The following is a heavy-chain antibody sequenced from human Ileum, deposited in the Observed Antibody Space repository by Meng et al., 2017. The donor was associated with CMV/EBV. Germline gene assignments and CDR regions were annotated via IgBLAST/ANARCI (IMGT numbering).Heavy chain of an antibody. Sequence: LRLSCAASGFTFSSPGMHWVRQAPGKGLEWVSFIQSDGNRKWYADPVKGRFTTSRDDSKKTMYLQMESLRPEDTAMYYCAKDFRDGPLWGRGTLVTVSS. J-gene: IGHJ2*01. CDR2: IQSDGNRK. CDR1: GFTFSSPG. D-gene: IGHD5-24*01. CDR3: AKDFRDGPL. V-gene: IGHV3-30*02.